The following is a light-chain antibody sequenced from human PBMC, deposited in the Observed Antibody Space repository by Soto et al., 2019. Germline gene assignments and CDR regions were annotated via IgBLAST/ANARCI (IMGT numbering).Light chain of an antibody. CDR3: QSYDSSLSVHV. V-gene: IGLV1-40*01. J-gene: IGLJ1*01. CDR1: SSNIGAGYD. Sequence: QSVLTQPPSVSGAPGQRVTISCTGSSSNIGAGYDVHWYQQLPGTAPKLLIYGNINRPSGVPDRFSGSKSGTSASLAITGLQAEDEADYYCQSYDSSLSVHVFGTGTKVTVL. CDR2: GNI.